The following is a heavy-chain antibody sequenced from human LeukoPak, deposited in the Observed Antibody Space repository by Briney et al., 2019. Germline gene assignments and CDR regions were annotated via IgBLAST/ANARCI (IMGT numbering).Heavy chain of an antibody. Sequence: GGSLRLSCVASGFKFSHYAMHWVRQAPGKGLEWVSLVSTGGSSTYYADSVKGRFNVSRDNAKDTLFLQLSSLRAEDTAIYYCAKEGVISETFDCWGRESWSPSLQ. CDR2: VSTGGSST. CDR3: AKEGVISETFDC. V-gene: IGHV3-23*01. D-gene: IGHD2-21*01. CDR1: GFKFSHYA. J-gene: IGHJ4*02.